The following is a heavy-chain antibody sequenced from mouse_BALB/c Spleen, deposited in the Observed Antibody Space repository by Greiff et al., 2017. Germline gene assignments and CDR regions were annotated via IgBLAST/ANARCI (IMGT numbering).Heavy chain of an antibody. D-gene: IGHD2-1*01. CDR1: GFNIKDTY. V-gene: IGHV14-3*02. CDR2: IDPANGNT. J-gene: IGHJ3*01. CDR3: ASYGNYDAY. Sequence: EVQLQESGAELVKPGASVKLSCTASGFNIKDTYMHWVKQRPEQGLEWIGRIDPANGNTKYDPKFQGKATITADTSSNIAYLQLSSLTSEDTAVYYCASYGNYDAYWGQGTLVTVSA.